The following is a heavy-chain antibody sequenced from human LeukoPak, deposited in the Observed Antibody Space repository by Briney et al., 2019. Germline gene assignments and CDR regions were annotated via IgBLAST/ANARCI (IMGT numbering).Heavy chain of an antibody. CDR2: IYHSGRT. V-gene: IGHV4-38-2*01. CDR3: ARHASPDIVIAPAATFDY. Sequence: SETLSLTCAVSDYSINSGHYWGWIRQPPGKGLEWIGSIYHSGRTYYNPSLKSRVTTSVDTSKNQFSLKLTSVTAADTAVYYCARHASPDIVIAPAATFDYWGQGTLVTVSS. CDR1: DYSINSGHY. D-gene: IGHD2-2*01. J-gene: IGHJ4*02.